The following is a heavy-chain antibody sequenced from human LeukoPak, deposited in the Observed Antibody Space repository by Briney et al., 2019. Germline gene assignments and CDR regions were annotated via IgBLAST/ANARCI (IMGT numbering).Heavy chain of an antibody. D-gene: IGHD6-19*01. V-gene: IGHV3-23*01. Sequence: PGGSLRLSCAASGFTFSSYAMSWVRQAPGKGLEWVSAISGSGGSTYYADSVKGRFTISRDNSKNTPYLQMNSLRAEDTAVYYCAKQQWLVLAFDYWGQGTLVTVSS. CDR2: ISGSGGST. J-gene: IGHJ4*02. CDR3: AKQQWLVLAFDY. CDR1: GFTFSSYA.